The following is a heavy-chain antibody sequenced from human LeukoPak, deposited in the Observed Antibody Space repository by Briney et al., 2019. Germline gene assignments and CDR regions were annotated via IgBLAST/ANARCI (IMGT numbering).Heavy chain of an antibody. CDR2: INHRGST. D-gene: IGHD4-11*01. Sequence: SETLSLTCAVFGGSFSGHYWSWIRQPPGKGLEWIGEINHRGSTTYNPSLKSRVTISVDTSKSQFSLKLSSLTAADTAVYYCARDRYSNSFYYYYAMDVWGQGTRSPSP. CDR3: ARDRYSNSFYYYYAMDV. V-gene: IGHV4-34*01. CDR1: GGSFSGHY. J-gene: IGHJ6*02.